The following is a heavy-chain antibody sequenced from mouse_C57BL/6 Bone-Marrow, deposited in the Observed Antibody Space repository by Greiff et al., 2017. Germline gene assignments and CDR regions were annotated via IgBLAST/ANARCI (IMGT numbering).Heavy chain of an antibody. J-gene: IGHJ1*03. CDR3: ARNCYDGYDWYFDV. CDR1: GFSLTSYA. CDR2: IWTGGGT. D-gene: IGHD2-3*01. V-gene: IGHV2-9-1*01. Sequence: QVQLQQSGPGLVAPSQSLSITCTVSGFSLTSYAISWVRQPPGKGLEWLGVIWTGGGTNYNSALKSRLSISKDNSKSPVFLKMNSLQTDDTARYYCARNCYDGYDWYFDVWGTGTTVTVSS.